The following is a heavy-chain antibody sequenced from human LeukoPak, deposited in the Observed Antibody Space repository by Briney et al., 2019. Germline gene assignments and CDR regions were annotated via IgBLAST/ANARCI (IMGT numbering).Heavy chain of an antibody. CDR2: IYYSGST. D-gene: IGHD5-24*01. CDR3: ARGDDGYNTFDY. Sequence: SETLSLTCTVSGGSISSSSYYWGWIRQPPGKGLEWIGSIYYSGSTYYNPSLKSRVTISVDTSKNQFSLKLSSVTAADTAVYYCARGDDGYNTFDYWGQGTLVTVSS. J-gene: IGHJ4*02. V-gene: IGHV4-39*07. CDR1: GGSISSSSYY.